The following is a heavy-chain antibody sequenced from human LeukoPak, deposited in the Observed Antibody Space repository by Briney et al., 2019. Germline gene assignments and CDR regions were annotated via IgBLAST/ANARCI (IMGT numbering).Heavy chain of an antibody. V-gene: IGHV4-4*07. CDR2: IYTTETP. J-gene: IGHJ5*02. D-gene: IGHD2-2*01. CDR1: GASTSSSY. Sequence: SETLSLTCTVSGASTSSSYWSWIRRPAGKGLEWIGRIYTTETPHYNPSLKSRVTMSVDTSKNQFSLKVTSVTAADTAVYYCARTQYCTSTSCYWFDPWGQGTLVTVSS. CDR3: ARTQYCTSTSCYWFDP.